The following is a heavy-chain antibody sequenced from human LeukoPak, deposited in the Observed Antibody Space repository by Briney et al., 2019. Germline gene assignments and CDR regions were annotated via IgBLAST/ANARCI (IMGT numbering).Heavy chain of an antibody. J-gene: IGHJ4*02. D-gene: IGHD4-11*01. Sequence: GASLKVSCKASGYTFTSYYMHWVRQAPGQGLEWMGIINPNGGSTSYAQKFQGRVTITRDMSTSTVYMELSSLRSEDTAVYYCARDQARYSASYFDYWGQGTLVTVSS. CDR1: GYTFTSYY. CDR3: ARDQARYSASYFDY. V-gene: IGHV1-46*01. CDR2: INPNGGST.